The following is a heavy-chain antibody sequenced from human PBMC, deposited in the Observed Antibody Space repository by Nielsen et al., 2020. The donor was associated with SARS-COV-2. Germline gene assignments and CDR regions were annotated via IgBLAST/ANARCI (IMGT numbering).Heavy chain of an antibody. V-gene: IGHV4-31*03. CDR3: ARAPITMIVVVNAFDI. CDR2: IYYSGST. J-gene: IGHJ3*02. D-gene: IGHD3-22*01. CDR1: GDSISSGGYY. Sequence: LRLSCTVSGDSISSGGYYWSWIRQHPGKGLEWIGYIYYSGSTYYNPSLKSRVTISVDTSKNQFSLKLSSVTAADTAVYYCARAPITMIVVVNAFDIWGQGTMVTVSS.